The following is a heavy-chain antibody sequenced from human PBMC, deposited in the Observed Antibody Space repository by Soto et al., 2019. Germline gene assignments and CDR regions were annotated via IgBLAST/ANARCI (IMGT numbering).Heavy chain of an antibody. CDR3: ARHGRGDDEDIGVVPAALRDYYYYMDV. V-gene: IGHV5-51*01. D-gene: IGHD2-2*01. CDR2: IYPGDSDT. Sequence: EVQLVQSGAEVKKPGESLKISCKGSGYSFTSYWIGWVRQMPGKGLEWMGIIYPGDSDTRYSPSFQGQVTISADKSISTAHRQWSSLKASDTAMYDWARHGRGDDEDIGVVPAALRDYYYYMDVWGKGTTVTVSS. CDR1: GYSFTSYW. J-gene: IGHJ6*03.